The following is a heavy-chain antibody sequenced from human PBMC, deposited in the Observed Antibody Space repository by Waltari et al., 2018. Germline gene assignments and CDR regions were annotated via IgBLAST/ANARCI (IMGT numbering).Heavy chain of an antibody. CDR1: GGSISSGSYY. D-gene: IGHD1-26*01. V-gene: IGHV4-61*02. J-gene: IGHJ6*03. CDR2: IYTSGST. Sequence: QVQLQESGPGLVKPSQTLSLTCTVSGGSISSGSYYWSWIRQPAGKGLEWIGRIYTSGSTNYNPSLKSRVTISVDTSKNPVSLKLSSVTAADTAVYYCAREDSEDYYYMDVWGKGTTVTVSS. CDR3: AREDSEDYYYMDV.